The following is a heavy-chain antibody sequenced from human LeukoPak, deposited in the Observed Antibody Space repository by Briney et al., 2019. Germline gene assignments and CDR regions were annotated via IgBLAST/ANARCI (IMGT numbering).Heavy chain of an antibody. Sequence: ASVKGSCKASGGTFSSYVISWVRQAPGQGLEWRGGIISMFGTVKYAEKFQGRVTITADGSTSTAYMELSSMRSEETAVYYCASDGLEGGRTVVYMDVWAKGPRSPSP. D-gene: IGHD2-15*01. CDR2: IISMFGTV. V-gene: IGHV1-69*13. CDR1: GGTFSSYV. J-gene: IGHJ6*03. CDR3: ASDGLEGGRTVVYMDV.